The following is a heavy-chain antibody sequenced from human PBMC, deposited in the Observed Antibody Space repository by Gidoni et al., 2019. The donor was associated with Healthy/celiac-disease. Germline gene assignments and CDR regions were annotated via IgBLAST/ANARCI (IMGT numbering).Heavy chain of an antibody. CDR1: GYTFTGHY. CDR3: AAVYDILTAATYGMDV. D-gene: IGHD3-9*01. CDR2: INPNSGGT. J-gene: IGHJ6*02. Sequence: QVQLVQSGAEVKKPGASVKVSCKASGYTFTGHYMHWVRQAPGQGLEWIGWINPNSGGTNYAQKFQGRVTMTRDTSISTAYMELSRLRSDDTAVYYCAAVYDILTAATYGMDVWGQGTTVTVSS. V-gene: IGHV1-2*02.